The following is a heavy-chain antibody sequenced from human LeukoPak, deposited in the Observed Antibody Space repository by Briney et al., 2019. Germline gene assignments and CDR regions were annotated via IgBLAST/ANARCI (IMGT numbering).Heavy chain of an antibody. CDR1: GGSISSSSYY. D-gene: IGHD2-21*02. Sequence: PSETLSLTCTVSGGSISSSSYYWGWIRQPPGKGLEWIGSIYYSGSTYYNPSLKSRVTISIDTSKNQFSLKLSSVTAADTAVYYCARYTSRVTENPDAFDIWGQGTMVTVSS. CDR3: ARYTSRVTENPDAFDI. CDR2: IYYSGST. V-gene: IGHV4-39*07. J-gene: IGHJ3*02.